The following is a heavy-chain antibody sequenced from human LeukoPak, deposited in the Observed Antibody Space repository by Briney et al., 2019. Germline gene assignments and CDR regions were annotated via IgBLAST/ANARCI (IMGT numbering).Heavy chain of an antibody. Sequence: PSETLSLTCTVSGGSISLSNYYWGWVRQPPGKGLEWIGSIYYSGSTYFNPSLKSRVTISVHTSKNQFSLELNSVTAADTAMYYCARVSGNYYQIDYWGQGTLVTVSS. D-gene: IGHD3-10*01. CDR1: GGSISLSNYY. V-gene: IGHV4-39*01. J-gene: IGHJ4*02. CDR3: ARVSGNYYQIDY. CDR2: IYYSGST.